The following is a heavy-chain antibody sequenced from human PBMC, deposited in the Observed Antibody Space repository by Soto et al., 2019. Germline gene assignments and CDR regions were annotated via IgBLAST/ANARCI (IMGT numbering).Heavy chain of an antibody. D-gene: IGHD3-10*01. J-gene: IGHJ4*02. CDR3: ATDDYGIFPY. Sequence: HVQLVQSGTEVKKPGASVRVSCMVSGYPFTTYYIHWVRQAPGQGLEWMGWIDPRSGGTVYEQKFQGRVTMTRDTSISTVYMDLSGLTSDDTAPYYCATDDYGIFPYWGQGSLLTVSS. CDR2: IDPRSGGT. V-gene: IGHV1-2*02. CDR1: GYPFTTYY.